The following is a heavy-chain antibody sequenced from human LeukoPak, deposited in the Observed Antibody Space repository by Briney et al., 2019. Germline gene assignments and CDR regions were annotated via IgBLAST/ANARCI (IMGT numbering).Heavy chain of an antibody. CDR2: IIPIFGTA. CDR3: RRGSQWEPDLDF. CDR1: GGTFSSYA. D-gene: IGHD1-26*01. J-gene: IGHJ4*02. V-gene: IGHV1-69*05. Sequence: PGASVKVSCKASGGTFSSYAISWVRQAPGQGLEWMGGIIPIFGTAHYAQKFQGRVTITTDESTSTAYMELSSLRSEDTAVYYCRRGSQWEPDLDFWGQGTLVTVSS.